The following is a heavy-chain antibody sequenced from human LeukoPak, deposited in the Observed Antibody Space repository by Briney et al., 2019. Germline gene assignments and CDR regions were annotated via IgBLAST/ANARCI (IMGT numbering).Heavy chain of an antibody. Sequence: ASVKVSCKASGGTFSSYAISWVRQAPGQGPEWMGWISGDKGNTNYAQKFQGRVTMTTDTSTSTAYMGLRSLRSDDTAVYYCAREGSYYDSSGYPLDAFDIWGQGTMVTVSS. V-gene: IGHV1-18*01. CDR2: ISGDKGNT. J-gene: IGHJ3*02. CDR3: AREGSYYDSSGYPLDAFDI. CDR1: GGTFSSYA. D-gene: IGHD3-22*01.